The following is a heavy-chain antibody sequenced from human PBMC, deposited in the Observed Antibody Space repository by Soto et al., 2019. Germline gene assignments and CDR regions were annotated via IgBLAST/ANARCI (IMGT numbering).Heavy chain of an antibody. CDR2: IYSGGST. CDR1: GFTVSSNY. CDR3: ARDQFGGYWD. Sequence: EVQLVESGGGLVQPGGSLRLSCAASGFTVSSNYMSWVRQAPGKGLVWVSVIYSGGSTYYADSVKGRFTISRHNSKNTLYIKMNRLRAEDTAVYYCARDQFGGYWDWGQGTLVTVSS. V-gene: IGHV3-53*04. J-gene: IGHJ4*02. D-gene: IGHD5-12*01.